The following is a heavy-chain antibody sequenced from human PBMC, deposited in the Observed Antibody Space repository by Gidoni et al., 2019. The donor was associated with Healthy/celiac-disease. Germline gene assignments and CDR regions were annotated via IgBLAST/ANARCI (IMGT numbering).Heavy chain of an antibody. CDR1: GGSISSSSYY. V-gene: IGHV4-39*07. CDR3: AREWWELLPLRYNWFDP. J-gene: IGHJ5*02. Sequence: QLQLQESGPGLVKPSETLSLTCTVSGGSISSSSYYWGWIRQPPGKGLEWIGSIYYSGSTYYNPALKSRVTISVDTSKNQFSLKLSSVTAADTAVYYCAREWWELLPLRYNWFDPWGQGTLVTVSS. D-gene: IGHD1-26*01. CDR2: IYYSGST.